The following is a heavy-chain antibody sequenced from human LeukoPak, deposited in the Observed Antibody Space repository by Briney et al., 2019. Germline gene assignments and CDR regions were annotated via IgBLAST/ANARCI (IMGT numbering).Heavy chain of an antibody. D-gene: IGHD6-13*01. J-gene: IGHJ4*02. CDR2: ISGGGGST. CDR1: GFTFSSYA. V-gene: IGHV3-23*01. CDR3: AKAKTQYGSYYFDY. Sequence: HPGGSLRLSCAASGFTFSSYAMSWVRQAPGKGLEWVSAISGGGGSTYYADSVKGRFTISRDNSKNTLYLQMNSLRAEDTAVYYCAKAKTQYGSYYFDYWGQGTLVTVSS.